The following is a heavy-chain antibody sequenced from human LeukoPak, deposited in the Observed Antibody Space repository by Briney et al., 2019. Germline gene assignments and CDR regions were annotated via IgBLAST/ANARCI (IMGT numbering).Heavy chain of an antibody. CDR3: ARTYYDILTGYSPYYYGMDV. D-gene: IGHD3-9*01. Sequence: ASVKVSCKASGYTFTSYDINWVRQATGQRLEWMGWMNPNSGNTGYAQKFQGRVTMTRNTFISTAYMELSSLRSEDTAVYYCARTYYDILTGYSPYYYGMDVWGQGTTVTVSS. CDR2: MNPNSGNT. V-gene: IGHV1-8*01. J-gene: IGHJ6*02. CDR1: GYTFTSYD.